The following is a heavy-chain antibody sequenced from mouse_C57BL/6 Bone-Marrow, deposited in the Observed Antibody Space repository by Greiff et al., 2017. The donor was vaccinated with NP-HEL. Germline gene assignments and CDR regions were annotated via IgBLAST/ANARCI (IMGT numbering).Heavy chain of an antibody. Sequence: DVHLVESGGGLVQPGGSLKLSCAASGFTFSDYGMAWVRQAPRKGPEWVAFISNLAYSIYYADTVTGRFTISRENAKNTLYLEMSSLRSEDTAMYYCARQRNVISWYFDVWGTGTTVTVSS. CDR1: GFTFSDYG. V-gene: IGHV5-15*01. J-gene: IGHJ1*03. CDR3: ARQRNVISWYFDV. CDR2: ISNLAYSI.